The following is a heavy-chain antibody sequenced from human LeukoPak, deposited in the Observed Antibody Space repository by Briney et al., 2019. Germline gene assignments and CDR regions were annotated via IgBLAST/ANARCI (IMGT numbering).Heavy chain of an antibody. D-gene: IGHD3-9*01. Sequence: ASGKVSCKASGYTFTGYYMHWVRQAPGQGLEWMGWINPNSGGTNYAQKFQGRVTMTRDTSISTAYMELSRLRSDDTAVYYCARDRRYDILTGYYPLDYWGQGTLVTVSS. CDR2: INPNSGGT. V-gene: IGHV1-2*02. J-gene: IGHJ4*02. CDR1: GYTFTGYY. CDR3: ARDRRYDILTGYYPLDY.